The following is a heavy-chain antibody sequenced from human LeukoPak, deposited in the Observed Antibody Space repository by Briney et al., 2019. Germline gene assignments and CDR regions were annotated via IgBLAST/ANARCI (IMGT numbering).Heavy chain of an antibody. V-gene: IGHV3-30-3*01. CDR2: ISYDGSNK. Sequence: HPGRSLRLSCAASGFTFSSYAMHWVRQAPGKGLEWVAVISYDGSNKYYADSVKGRFTISRDNSKNTLYLQMNSLRAEDTAVYYCARSVVVKGFDYWGQGTLVTVSS. CDR3: ARSVVVKGFDY. J-gene: IGHJ4*02. D-gene: IGHD2-15*01. CDR1: GFTFSSYA.